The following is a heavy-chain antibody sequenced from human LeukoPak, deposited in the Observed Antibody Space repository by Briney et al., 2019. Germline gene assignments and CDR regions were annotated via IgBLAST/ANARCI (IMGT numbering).Heavy chain of an antibody. CDR2: IRASGDRT. CDR3: AKGFDY. CDR1: GFTFINHG. J-gene: IGHJ4*02. V-gene: IGHV3-23*01. Sequence: GGSLRLSCVVSGFTFINHGMSWVRQAPGKGLEWVSTIRASGDRTYYAESVKGRFTMSGDKSKNTLYLQMNSLRAEDTAVYYCAKGFDYWGQGTLVTVSS.